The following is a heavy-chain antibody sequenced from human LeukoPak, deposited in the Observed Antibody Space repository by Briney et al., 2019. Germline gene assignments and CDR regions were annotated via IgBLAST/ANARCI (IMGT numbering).Heavy chain of an antibody. CDR2: IRSSRSYI. CDR3: ARTYYYGSGSYRPYDY. V-gene: IGHV3-21*01. D-gene: IGHD3-10*01. Sequence: GGSLRLSCAASGFTFSSYSMNWVRQAPGTGLEWVSSIRSSRSYIYYADSVKGRFTISRDNAKNSLYLQMNSLRAEATAVYYCARTYYYGSGSYRPYDYWGQGTLVTVSS. CDR1: GFTFSSYS. J-gene: IGHJ4*02.